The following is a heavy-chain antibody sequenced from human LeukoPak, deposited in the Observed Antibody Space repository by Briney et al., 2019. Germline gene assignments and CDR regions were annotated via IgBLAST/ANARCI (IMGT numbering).Heavy chain of an antibody. Sequence: PGVSVTLSCAASGFTFSSYAMMWLPQAPGKGREGVSAISGSGGGTYYADSVKGRFTISRDNSKNTLWLQMNGLRAEDTAVYYCGKDRLSDYGAPTDAFDIWGEGTIVTV. V-gene: IGHV3-23*01. CDR3: GKDRLSDYGAPTDAFDI. J-gene: IGHJ3*02. CDR2: ISGSGGGT. D-gene: IGHD4-17*01. CDR1: GFTFSSYA.